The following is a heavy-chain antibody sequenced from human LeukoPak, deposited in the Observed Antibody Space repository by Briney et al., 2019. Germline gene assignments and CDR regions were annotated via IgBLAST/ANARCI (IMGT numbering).Heavy chain of an antibody. J-gene: IGHJ4*02. CDR3: VRDDYDFWSGYQRYFEF. D-gene: IGHD3-3*01. V-gene: IGHV3-7*01. Sequence: GGSLRLSCAVSGFTFSDYWMTWVRQAPGKGLEWVANINQDGSEKYYVDSVEGRFTISRDSVKNSPYLQMTSVRADDTAMYYCVRDDYDFWSGYQRYFEFWGQGTLVTVSS. CDR1: GFTFSDYW. CDR2: INQDGSEK.